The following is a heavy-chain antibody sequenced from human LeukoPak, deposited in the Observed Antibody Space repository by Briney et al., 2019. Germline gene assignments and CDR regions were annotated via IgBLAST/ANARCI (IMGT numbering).Heavy chain of an antibody. Sequence: GSLRLSCAASGFTFSSVWVSWVRQAPGKGLEWVGRIKSKAAGGTTDYAAPVKGRFTISRDDLKNTLYLQMNSLKTEDTAIYYCTTGPDPTFDYWGRGTLVTVSS. V-gene: IGHV3-15*01. CDR2: IKSKAAGGTT. J-gene: IGHJ4*02. CDR1: GFTFSSVW. CDR3: TTGPDPTFDY.